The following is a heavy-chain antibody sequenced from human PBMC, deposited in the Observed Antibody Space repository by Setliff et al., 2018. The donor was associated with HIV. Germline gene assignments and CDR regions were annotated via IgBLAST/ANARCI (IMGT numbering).Heavy chain of an antibody. CDR3: ARHPHTAACTLDAFDI. Sequence: GESLKISCKGSGYSFTSNWIGWVRQMPGKGLEWMGIIHPVYSDTRYSPSFQGQVTISADKSISTAYLQWSTLKASDTAIYYCARHPHTAACTLDAFDIWGQVTVVTV. D-gene: IGHD6-13*01. CDR2: IHPVYSDT. V-gene: IGHV5-51*01. J-gene: IGHJ3*02. CDR1: GYSFTSNW.